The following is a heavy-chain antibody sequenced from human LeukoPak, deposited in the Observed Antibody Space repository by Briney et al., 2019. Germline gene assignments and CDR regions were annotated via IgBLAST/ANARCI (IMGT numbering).Heavy chain of an antibody. CDR3: ARVGTYLGGGDAFDI. J-gene: IGHJ3*02. CDR2: IYYSGST. V-gene: IGHV4-39*07. CDR1: GGSISSSSYY. Sequence: SETLSLTCTVSGGSISSSSYYWGWIRQPPGKGLEWIGSIYYSGSTYYNPSLKSRVTISVDTSKNQFSLKLSSVTAADTAVYYCARVGTYLGGGDAFDIWGQGTMVTVSS. D-gene: IGHD2-21*01.